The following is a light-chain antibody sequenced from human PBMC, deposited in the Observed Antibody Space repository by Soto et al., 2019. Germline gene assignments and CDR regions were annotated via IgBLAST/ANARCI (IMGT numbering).Light chain of an antibody. CDR3: QQSYTTPRT. CDR2: GAS. V-gene: IGKV1-39*01. Sequence: DIQMTQSPSSLSASVGDRVTITCRASQSISSYFNWYQQKPGKAPKLLIYGASSLQSGVPSRFSGSGSGTDFTLTISSLQPEDFATYFCQQSYTTPRTFGQGTKVVVK. CDR1: QSISSY. J-gene: IGKJ1*01.